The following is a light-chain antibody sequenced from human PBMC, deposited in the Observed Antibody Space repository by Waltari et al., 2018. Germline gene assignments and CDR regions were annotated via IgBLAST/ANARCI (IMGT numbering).Light chain of an antibody. V-gene: IGLV2-23*02. CDR3: CSYAGLGIYV. CDR2: EVT. CDR1: SRDVGNYNL. Sequence: QSGLTQPASVSGSPGQSITVSCTGPSRDVGNYNLVSWYQQYPGKAPKLMVYEVTKRTSGVSDRFSGSKSGNTASLTISGLQSEDEADYYCCSYAGLGIYVFGTGTKVTVL. J-gene: IGLJ1*01.